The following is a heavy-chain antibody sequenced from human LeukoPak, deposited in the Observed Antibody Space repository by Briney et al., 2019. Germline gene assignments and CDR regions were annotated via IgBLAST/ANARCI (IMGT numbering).Heavy chain of an antibody. D-gene: IGHD3-10*01. Sequence: SETLSLTCTVSGGSISSSSYYWGWIRQPPGKGLEWIGEINHSGSTNYNPSLKSRVNISVDTSKNQFSLKLSSVTAADTAVYYCARQRGITMVRGVIRNWFDPRGQGTLVTVSS. CDR2: INHSGST. V-gene: IGHV4-39*01. J-gene: IGHJ5*02. CDR3: ARQRGITMVRGVIRNWFDP. CDR1: GGSISSSSYY.